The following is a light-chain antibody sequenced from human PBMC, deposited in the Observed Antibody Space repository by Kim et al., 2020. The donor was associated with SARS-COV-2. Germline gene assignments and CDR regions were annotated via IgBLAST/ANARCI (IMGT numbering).Light chain of an antibody. CDR1: QSIGFW. V-gene: IGKV1-5*01. J-gene: IGKJ2*01. Sequence: ASVGDRVTITGRARQSIGFWLAWYQQMPGKAPKLLIYEVSSLQSGVPSRFRGSFTGTEFTLTISSLQPDDFATYYCQQYHSYPYTFGQGTKLEI. CDR2: EVS. CDR3: QQYHSYPYT.